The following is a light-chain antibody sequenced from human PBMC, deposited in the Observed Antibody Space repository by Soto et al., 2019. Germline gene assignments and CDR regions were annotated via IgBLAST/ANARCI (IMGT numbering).Light chain of an antibody. CDR2: GAS. V-gene: IGKV3-20*01. CDR1: QSFNSIY. Sequence: EIVSTPSPGTLSLSPGERATLPCRASQSFNSIYLAWYEQKPGQASRLIIYGASSRATGIPDRFSGSGSGTDFTLTISSLESQDLAVYYGQQYDNWPTWTFGQGTQVEIK. CDR3: QQYDNWPTWT. J-gene: IGKJ1*01.